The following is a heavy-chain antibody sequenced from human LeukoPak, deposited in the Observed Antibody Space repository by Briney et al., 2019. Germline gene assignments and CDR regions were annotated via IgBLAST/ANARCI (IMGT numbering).Heavy chain of an antibody. D-gene: IGHD2-21*01. CDR1: GYSISSGYY. J-gene: IGHJ4*02. Sequence: PSETLSLTCGVSGYSISSGYYWGWIRQSPGKGLEWIGRIYHSGNTYYNLSLKSRVTISVDTSKNQFSLKLSSVTAADTAVYYCARGDIPDFWGQGTLVTVSS. CDR3: ARGDIPDF. CDR2: IYHSGNT. V-gene: IGHV4-38-2*01.